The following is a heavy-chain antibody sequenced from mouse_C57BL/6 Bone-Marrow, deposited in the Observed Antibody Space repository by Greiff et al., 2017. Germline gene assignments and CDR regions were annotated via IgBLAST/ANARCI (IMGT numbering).Heavy chain of an antibody. CDR2: ISYDGSN. D-gene: IGHD1-1*01. Sequence: EVKLMESGPGLVKPSQSLSLTCSVTGYSITSGYYWNWIRQFPGNKLEWMGYISYDGSNNYNPSLKNRISITRDTSKNQFFLKLNSVTTEDTATYYCARDLYYYGHYYAMDYWGQGTSVTVSS. CDR1: GYSITSGYY. CDR3: ARDLYYYGHYYAMDY. J-gene: IGHJ4*01. V-gene: IGHV3-6*01.